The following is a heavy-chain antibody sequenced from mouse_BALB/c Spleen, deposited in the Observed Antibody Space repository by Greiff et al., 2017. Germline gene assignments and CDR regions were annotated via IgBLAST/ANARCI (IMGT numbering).Heavy chain of an antibody. Sequence: QVTLKECGPGILQPSQTLSLTCSFSGFSLSTSGMSVGWIRQPSGKGLEWLAHIWWNDDKYYNPALKSRLTISKDTSNNQVFLKIASVVTADTATYYCARTYGKGAMDYWGQGTSVTVSS. D-gene: IGHD2-1*01. CDR1: GFSLSTSGMS. CDR3: ARTYGKGAMDY. CDR2: IWWNDDK. J-gene: IGHJ4*01. V-gene: IGHV8-8*01.